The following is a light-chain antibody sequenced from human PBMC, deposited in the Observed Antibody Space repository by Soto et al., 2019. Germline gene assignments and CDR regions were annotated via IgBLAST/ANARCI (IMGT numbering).Light chain of an antibody. J-gene: IGKJ2*01. CDR3: QQYNSYTGYT. Sequence: DIQMTQSTSTLSASVGDRVTITCRASQSISSWLAWYQQKPGKAPKLLIYDASSLESGVPSRFSGSGSGTEFTLTISSLQPDDFATYYCQQYNSYTGYTFGQGTKVDIK. V-gene: IGKV1-5*01. CDR1: QSISSW. CDR2: DAS.